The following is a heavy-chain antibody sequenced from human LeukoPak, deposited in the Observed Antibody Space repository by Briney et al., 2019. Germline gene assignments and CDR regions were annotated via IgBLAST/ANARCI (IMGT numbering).Heavy chain of an antibody. CDR3: AKVKARYSSSVDAFDI. CDR2: IGYDGSRK. D-gene: IGHD6-13*01. CDR1: GFIFNTYG. Sequence: GGSLRLSCAASGFIFNTYGMHWVRQAPGKGLEWVAFIGYDGSRKNYADSVKGRFSISRDNSKNTLYLQMNSLRAEDTAVYYCAKVKARYSSSVDAFDIWGQGTMVTVSS. J-gene: IGHJ3*02. V-gene: IGHV3-30*02.